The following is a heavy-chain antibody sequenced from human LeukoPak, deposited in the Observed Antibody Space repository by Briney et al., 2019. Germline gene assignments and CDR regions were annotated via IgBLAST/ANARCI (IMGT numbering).Heavy chain of an antibody. D-gene: IGHD5-18*01. V-gene: IGHV3-33*08. J-gene: IGHJ5*02. CDR3: ARGWAVGYSYSFDP. Sequence: GGSLRLSCAASGFTFSNYAMSWVRQAPGKGLEWVAVIWYDGSNKYYADSVKGRFTISRDNSKNTLYLQMNSLRAEDTAVYYCARGWAVGYSYSFDPWGQGTLVTVSS. CDR2: IWYDGSNK. CDR1: GFTFSNYA.